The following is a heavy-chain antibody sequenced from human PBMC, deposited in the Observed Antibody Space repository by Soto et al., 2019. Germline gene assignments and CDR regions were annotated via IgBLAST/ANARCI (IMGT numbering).Heavy chain of an antibody. CDR1: GFTFSSYA. D-gene: IGHD3-10*01. CDR2: ISYDGSNK. J-gene: IGHJ4*02. CDR3: ARGYRSFGELWGYFDY. V-gene: IGHV3-30-3*01. Sequence: GGSLRLSCAASGFTFSSYAMHWVRQAPGKGLEWVAVISYDGSNKYYADSVKGRFTISRDNSKNTLYLQMNSLRAEDTAVYYCARGYRSFGELWGYFDYWGQGTLVTVSS.